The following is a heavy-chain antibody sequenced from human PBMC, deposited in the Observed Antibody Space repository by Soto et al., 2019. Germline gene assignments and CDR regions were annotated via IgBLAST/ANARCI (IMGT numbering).Heavy chain of an antibody. CDR2: IQSGGPT. Sequence: GGSLSLPCSASCFAFIIKYISCVRQAPGKGLECVSLIQSGGPTYSADSVKGRFTISRGTPEKTVHRKMDSLRAEDTGAYYCARDVFFWDGGRGYGLPLDVGGKGTRFTVS. CDR1: CFAFIIKY. CDR3: ARDVFFWDGGRGYGLPLDV. V-gene: IGHV3-66*01. J-gene: IGHJ6*03. D-gene: IGHD6-25*01.